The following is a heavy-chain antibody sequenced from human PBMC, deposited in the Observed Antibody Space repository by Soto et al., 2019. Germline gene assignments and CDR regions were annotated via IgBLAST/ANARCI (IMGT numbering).Heavy chain of an antibody. CDR2: ISYDGSNK. D-gene: IGHD5-18*01. CDR1: GFTFSSYG. CDR3: AKEGGYSYGYRWYFDY. V-gene: IGHV3-30*18. Sequence: QVQLVESGGGVVQPGRSLRLSCAASGFTFSSYGMHWVRQAPGKGLEWVAVISYDGSNKYYADSVKGRFTISRDNSKNTLYLQMNSLRAEDTAVYYCAKEGGYSYGYRWYFDYWGQGTLVTVSS. J-gene: IGHJ4*02.